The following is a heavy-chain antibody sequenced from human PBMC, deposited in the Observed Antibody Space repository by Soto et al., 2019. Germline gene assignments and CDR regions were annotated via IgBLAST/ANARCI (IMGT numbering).Heavy chain of an antibody. V-gene: IGHV1-58*01. J-gene: IGHJ3*02. CDR2: IVVGSGNT. CDR3: ATRYSSSSGAFDI. CDR1: GFTFTSSS. Sequence: GASVKVSCKGSGFTFTSSSVQWVLQARGQRLERIGWIVVGSGNTNYAQKFQERVTITRDMSTSTAYMELSSLRSEDTAVYYCATRYSSSSGAFDIWGQGTMVTVSS. D-gene: IGHD6-6*01.